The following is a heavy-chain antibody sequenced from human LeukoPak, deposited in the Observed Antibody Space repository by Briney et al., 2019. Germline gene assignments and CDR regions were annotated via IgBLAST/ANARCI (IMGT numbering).Heavy chain of an antibody. Sequence: SETLSLTSPVSAGSLSSSSSDWDWIRQPPGKGWEWIARIYYGETTYYNPSLNSRVTISVDTSKNQFSMKLSSVTAANTAVYYCARLPYYCCSGARYAFDIWGQGTMVTVSS. V-gene: IGHV4-39*01. CDR2: IYYGETT. CDR1: AGSLSSSSSD. D-gene: IGHD3-10*01. CDR3: ARLPYYCCSGARYAFDI. J-gene: IGHJ3*02.